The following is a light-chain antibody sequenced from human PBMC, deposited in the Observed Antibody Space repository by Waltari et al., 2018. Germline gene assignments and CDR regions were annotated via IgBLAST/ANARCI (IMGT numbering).Light chain of an antibody. Sequence: EIVMTQSPGTLSVSPGERATLSCRASQSISSNLAWYQHKPGQAPRLLMYDASTRATGIPARFSGSGSGTVFTLTISSLQSEDFAVYYCQQYNNWPPLTFGGGTKVEIK. CDR3: QQYNNWPPLT. V-gene: IGKV3-15*01. CDR2: DAS. CDR1: QSISSN. J-gene: IGKJ4*01.